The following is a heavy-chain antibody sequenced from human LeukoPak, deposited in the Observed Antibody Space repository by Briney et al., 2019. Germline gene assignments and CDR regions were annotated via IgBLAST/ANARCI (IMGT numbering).Heavy chain of an antibody. CDR3: AKDAVYYGSGSYGGN. J-gene: IGHJ4*02. CDR1: GFTLSNYW. V-gene: IGHV3-7*03. CDR2: IKQDGSET. Sequence: GGSLRLSCAASGFTLSNYWMSWVRQAPGKGLEWVANIKQDGSETYYVDSVRGRFTFSRDNAENSVYLQMNSLRAEDTAVYYCAKDAVYYGSGSYGGNWGQGTLVTVSS. D-gene: IGHD3-10*01.